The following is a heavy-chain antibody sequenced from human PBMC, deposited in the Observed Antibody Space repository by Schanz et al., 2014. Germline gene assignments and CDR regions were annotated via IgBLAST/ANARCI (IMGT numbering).Heavy chain of an antibody. CDR2: ISYDGNTK. CDR1: GFTFGNFF. V-gene: IGHV3-30*18. J-gene: IGHJ4*02. D-gene: IGHD1-26*01. Sequence: VQLVESGGGLVQPGGSLRLSCAASGFTFGNFFMSWVRQAPGKGLEWVTVISYDGNTKYYADSVKGRFTISRDNSKNTLYLQMNSLRPEDTAVYYCAKEGSIYWDRSVDYWGQGTLVTVSS. CDR3: AKEGSIYWDRSVDY.